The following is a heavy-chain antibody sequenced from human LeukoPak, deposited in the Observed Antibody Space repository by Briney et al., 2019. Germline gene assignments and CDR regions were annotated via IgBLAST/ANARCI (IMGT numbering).Heavy chain of an antibody. J-gene: IGHJ4*02. CDR1: GGSISSYY. CDR3: ARVSRPNYYDSSGHLVDY. CDR2: INHSGST. V-gene: IGHV4-34*01. Sequence: PSETLSLTCTVSGGSISSYYWSWIRQPPGKGLEWIGEINHSGSTNYNPSLKSRVTISVDTSKNQFSPKLSSVTAADTAVYYCARVSRPNYYDSSGHLVDYWGQGTLVTVSS. D-gene: IGHD3-22*01.